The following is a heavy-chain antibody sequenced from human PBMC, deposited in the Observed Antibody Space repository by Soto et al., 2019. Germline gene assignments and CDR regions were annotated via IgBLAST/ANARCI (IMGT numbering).Heavy chain of an antibody. CDR3: AGNIVVVVAAKAGDYYYYYGMDV. CDR2: IIPIFGTA. V-gene: IGHV1-69*01. CDR1: GGTFSSYA. Sequence: QVQLVQSGAEVKKPGSSVKVSCKASGGTFSSYAISWVRQAPGQGLEWMGGIIPIFGTANYAQKFQGRVTITADESTSTAYMELSRLRSEDTAVYYCAGNIVVVVAAKAGDYYYYYGMDVWGQGTTVTVSS. D-gene: IGHD2-15*01. J-gene: IGHJ6*02.